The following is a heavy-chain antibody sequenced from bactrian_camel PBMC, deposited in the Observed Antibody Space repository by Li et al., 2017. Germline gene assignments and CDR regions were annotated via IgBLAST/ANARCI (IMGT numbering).Heavy chain of an antibody. Sequence: VQLVESGGGSVQAGGSLRLSCLALYFPYDTNNRMGWFRQVPGKEREGVAIIQPFSDAKYYADSVKGRFTISRDNAKNTVYLQMNSLRPEDTAMYYCVVRRMRECEGSWYRGGYTGQGTQVTVS. CDR1: YFPYDTNNR. CDR2: IQPFSDAK. V-gene: IGHV3S60*01. J-gene: IGHJ4*01. D-gene: IGHD6*01.